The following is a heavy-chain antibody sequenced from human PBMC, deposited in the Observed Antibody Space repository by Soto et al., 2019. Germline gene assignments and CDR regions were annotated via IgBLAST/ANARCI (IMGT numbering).Heavy chain of an antibody. Sequence: QVQLQQWGAGLLKPSETLSLTCAVYGGSFSGYYWSWIRQPPGKGLEWIGEINHRGSTNYNPSLKSRVTISVDTSKNQFSLKRSSVTAADTAVYYCARTQSNPEDGMDVWGQGTTVTVSS. V-gene: IGHV4-34*01. CDR3: ARTQSNPEDGMDV. CDR1: GGSFSGYY. J-gene: IGHJ6*02. D-gene: IGHD4-4*01. CDR2: INHRGST.